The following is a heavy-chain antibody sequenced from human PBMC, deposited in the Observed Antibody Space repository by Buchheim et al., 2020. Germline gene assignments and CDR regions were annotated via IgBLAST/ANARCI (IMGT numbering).Heavy chain of an antibody. CDR3: ARGSQTYYYDTDFDY. Sequence: QVQLQESGPGLVKPSQTLSLTCTVSGGSISSGDYYWSWIRQPPGKGLEWIGYIYYSGSTFYNPSLKSRVTISPDTSKNQFSLKLNSVTAADTAVYYCARGSQTYYYDTDFDYWGQGTL. J-gene: IGHJ4*02. CDR1: GGSISSGDYY. D-gene: IGHD3-22*01. V-gene: IGHV4-30-4*01. CDR2: IYYSGST.